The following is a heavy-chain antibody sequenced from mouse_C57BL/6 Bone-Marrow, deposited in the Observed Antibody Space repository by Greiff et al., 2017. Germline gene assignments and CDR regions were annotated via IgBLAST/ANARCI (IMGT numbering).Heavy chain of an antibody. CDR2: INPYNGGT. CDR1: GYTFTAYY. Sequence: EVQLQQSGPVLVKPGASVKMSCKASGYTFTAYYMNWVKQSHGKSLEWIGVINPYNGGTSYNQKFKGKATLTVDQSSSTAYMELNSLTSEDSAVXYCARSAVVAGDWYFDVWGTGTTVTVSS. J-gene: IGHJ1*03. CDR3: ARSAVVAGDWYFDV. V-gene: IGHV1-19*01. D-gene: IGHD1-1*01.